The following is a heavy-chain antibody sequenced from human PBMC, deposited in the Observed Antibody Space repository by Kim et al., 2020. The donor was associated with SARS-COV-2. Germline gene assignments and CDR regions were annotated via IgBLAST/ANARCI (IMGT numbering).Heavy chain of an antibody. V-gene: IGHV3-30*03. CDR3: AREGSSGSFPDS. Sequence: GGSLRLSCAASGFTFSNYGMHWVRQAPGKGLEWVAHTSYDESNKYYADSVEGRFTISRDNSKNTLYLQMNTLRVDDTAVYYCAREGSSGSFPDSWGRGTRVPVS. CDR2: TSYDESNK. J-gene: IGHJ4*02. CDR1: GFTFSNYG. D-gene: IGHD3-10*01.